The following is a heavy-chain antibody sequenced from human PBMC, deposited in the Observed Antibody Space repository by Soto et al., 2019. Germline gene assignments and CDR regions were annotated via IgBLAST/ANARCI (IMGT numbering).Heavy chain of an antibody. CDR3: ARVSGFSHWDD. J-gene: IGHJ4*02. CDR1: GYSFTSYA. V-gene: IGHV1-3*01. Sequence: QVQLVQSGAEVKKPGASVKVSCKASGYSFTSYAMHWVRQAPGQRLEWMGWINAGNGNTKYSQKFQGRITMTGDTSASTAYMDLSRLRSEDTAVYYWARVSGFSHWDDWGQGPLVTVSS. D-gene: IGHD3-22*01. CDR2: INAGNGNT.